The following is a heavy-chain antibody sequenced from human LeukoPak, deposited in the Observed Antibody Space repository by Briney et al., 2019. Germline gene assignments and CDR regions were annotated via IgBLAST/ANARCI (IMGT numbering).Heavy chain of an antibody. CDR2: ISYDGSNK. CDR3: ARAPVGYDILPSSFDY. J-gene: IGHJ4*02. D-gene: IGHD3-9*01. CDR1: GFIFSSYA. V-gene: IGHV3-30*04. Sequence: GGSLGLSCAASGFIFSSYAMHWVRQAPGKGLEWVAVISYDGSNKYYADSVKGRFTISRDNSKNTLYLQMNSLRVEDTAVYYCARAPVGYDILPSSFDYWGQGTLVTVSS.